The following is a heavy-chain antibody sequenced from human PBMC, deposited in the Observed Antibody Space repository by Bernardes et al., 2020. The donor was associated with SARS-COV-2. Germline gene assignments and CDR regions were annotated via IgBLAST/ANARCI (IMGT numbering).Heavy chain of an antibody. J-gene: IGHJ6*02. V-gene: IGHV4-59*12. D-gene: IGHD2-2*01. CDR1: GGSINSYY. CDR2: IYYSGST. Sequence: SETLSLTRTVSGGSINSYYWSWIRQTPGKGLEWIGHIYYSGSTNYNPSLKSRVTISIDTSKNQFSLKLTSVTAADTAVYYCAKDSRCCISSSCYSFYYYGLDVWGRGTTVTVSS. CDR3: AKDSRCCISSSCYSFYYYGLDV.